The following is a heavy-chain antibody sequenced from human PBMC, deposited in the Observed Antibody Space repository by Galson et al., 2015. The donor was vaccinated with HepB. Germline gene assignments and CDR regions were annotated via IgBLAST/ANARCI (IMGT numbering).Heavy chain of an antibody. CDR2: INSDGSST. V-gene: IGHV3-74*01. J-gene: IGHJ4*02. Sequence: SLRLSCAASGFTFGSYWMHWVRQAPGKGLVWVSRINSDGSSTSYADSVKGRFTISRDNAKNTLYLQMNSLRAEDTAVYYCATGEGLGLLNYWGQGTLVTVSS. CDR3: ATGEGLGLLNY. D-gene: IGHD4-17*01. CDR1: GFTFGSYW.